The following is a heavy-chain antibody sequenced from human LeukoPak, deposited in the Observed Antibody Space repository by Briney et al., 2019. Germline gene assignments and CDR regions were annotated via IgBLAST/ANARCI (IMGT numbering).Heavy chain of an antibody. Sequence: GGSLRLSCAASGFTFSSYGMHWVRQAPGKGLEWVAVIWYDESNKYYADSVKGRFTISRDNSKNTLYLQMNSLRAEDTAVYYCARDSNTPRYSSSWYSDYYYGMDVWGQGTTVTVSS. J-gene: IGHJ6*02. CDR1: GFTFSSYG. V-gene: IGHV3-33*01. CDR2: IWYDESNK. CDR3: ARDSNTPRYSSSWYSDYYYGMDV. D-gene: IGHD6-13*01.